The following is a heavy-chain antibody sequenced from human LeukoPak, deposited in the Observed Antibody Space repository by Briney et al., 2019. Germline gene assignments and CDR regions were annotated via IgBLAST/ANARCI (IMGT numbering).Heavy chain of an antibody. CDR2: MNPNSGNT. Sequence: GASVKVSCKASGYTFTSYDINWVRQATGQGLEWMGWMNPNSGNTGYAQKFQGRVTMTRNTSISTAYMELSSLRSEDTAVYYCARELRGIAVAGTAPDDAFDIWGQGTMVTVSS. D-gene: IGHD6-19*01. V-gene: IGHV1-8*01. J-gene: IGHJ3*02. CDR1: GYTFTSYD. CDR3: ARELRGIAVAGTAPDDAFDI.